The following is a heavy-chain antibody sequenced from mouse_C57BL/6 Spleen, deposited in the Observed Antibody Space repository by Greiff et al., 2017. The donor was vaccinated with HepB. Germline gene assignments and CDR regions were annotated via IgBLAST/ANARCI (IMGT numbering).Heavy chain of an antibody. Sequence: VQLQQPGAELVRPGTSVKLSCKASGYTFTSYWMHWVKQRPGQGLEWIGVIDPSDSYTNYNQKFKGKATLTVDTSSSTAYMQLSSLTSEDSAVYYCASAELRGYFDVWGTGTTVTVSS. CDR2: IDPSDSYT. V-gene: IGHV1-59*01. CDR1: GYTFTSYW. CDR3: ASAELRGYFDV. J-gene: IGHJ1*03. D-gene: IGHD1-1*01.